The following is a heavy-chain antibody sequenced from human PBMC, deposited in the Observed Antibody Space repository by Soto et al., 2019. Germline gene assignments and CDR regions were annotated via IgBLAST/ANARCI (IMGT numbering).Heavy chain of an antibody. CDR3: VRVAYANPPTSYYYYGMDV. D-gene: IGHD2-8*02. CDR1: GYSFTSYW. V-gene: IGHV5-51*01. Sequence: ESLKISCKGSGYSFTSYWIGWVRQMPGKGLEWMGIIYPGDSDTRYSPSFQGQVTISADKSISTAYLQWSSLKASGTAMYYCVRVAYANPPTSYYYYGMDVWGQGTTVTVSS. J-gene: IGHJ6*02. CDR2: IYPGDSDT.